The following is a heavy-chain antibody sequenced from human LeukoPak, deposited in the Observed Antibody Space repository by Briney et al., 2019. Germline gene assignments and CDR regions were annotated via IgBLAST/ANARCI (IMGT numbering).Heavy chain of an antibody. J-gene: IGHJ6*02. V-gene: IGHV1-46*01. CDR1: GYTFTSYY. Sequence: ASVTVSCKASGYTFTSYYMHWVRQAPGQGLEWVGMINPSGGSTSYAQKFQGRVTMTRDTSTSTVYMELSSLRSEDTAVYYCVVTWVTPTRYYYGMDVWGQGTTVTVSS. CDR2: INPSGGST. D-gene: IGHD2-21*02. CDR3: VVTWVTPTRYYYGMDV.